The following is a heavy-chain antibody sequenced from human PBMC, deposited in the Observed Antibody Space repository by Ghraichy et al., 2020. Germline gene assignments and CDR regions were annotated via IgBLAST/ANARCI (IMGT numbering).Heavy chain of an antibody. CDR3: AKDPVLDHHNKPVDY. CDR2: IIPVLGSG. V-gene: IGHV1-69*11. Sequence: SVKVSCKSSDDTFSSYPITWVRQAPGQGLEWVGRIIPVLGSGNYAQKFHDRVTITADESTSTVYLELRSLTSEDTALYFCAKDPVLDHHNKPVDYWGQGTWVSVSS. CDR1: DDTFSSYP. D-gene: IGHD1-14*01. J-gene: IGHJ4*02.